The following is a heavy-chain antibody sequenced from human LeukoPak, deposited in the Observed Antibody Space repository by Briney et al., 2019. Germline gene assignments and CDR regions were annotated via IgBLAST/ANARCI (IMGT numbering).Heavy chain of an antibody. Sequence: SQTLSLTCAISGDSVSSNSAAWNWIRQSPSRGLEWLGRTYYRSKWYNDYAVSVKSRITINPDTSKNQFSLQLNSVTPEDTAVYYCARGLAWFGELSYNRFDPWGQGTLVTVSS. D-gene: IGHD3-10*01. CDR1: GDSVSSNSAA. J-gene: IGHJ5*02. CDR3: ARGLAWFGELSYNRFDP. CDR2: TYYRSKWYN. V-gene: IGHV6-1*01.